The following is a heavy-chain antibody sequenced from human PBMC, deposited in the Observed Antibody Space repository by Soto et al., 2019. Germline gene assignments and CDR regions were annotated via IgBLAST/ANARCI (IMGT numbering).Heavy chain of an antibody. CDR3: ARGRWSGRRDRIAAACMVGYYFDY. CDR2: INHSGST. CDR1: GGSFSGYY. J-gene: IGHJ4*02. V-gene: IGHV4-34*01. Sequence: PSETLSLTCAAYGGSFSGYYWSWIRQAPGKGLEWIGEINHSGSTNYNPSLKSRVTISVDTSKNQFSLKLSSVTAADTAVYYCARGRWSGRRDRIAAACMVGYYFDYWGQGTLVTVS. D-gene: IGHD6-13*01.